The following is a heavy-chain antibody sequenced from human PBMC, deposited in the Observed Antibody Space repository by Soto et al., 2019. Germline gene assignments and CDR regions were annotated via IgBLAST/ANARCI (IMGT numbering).Heavy chain of an antibody. CDR2: INSDGSST. J-gene: IGHJ6*02. V-gene: IGHV3-74*01. CDR1: GSTFSNDW. CDR3: ARDRSYSLDV. Sequence: EVQLVESGGGLLQPGGSLRLSCAVSGSTFSNDWMHWVRQAPGKGLVWVSHINSDGSSTNYADFVKGRFTIARDNAKNTVYLQMNSLRAEDTAVYYCARDRSYSLDVWGQGNTVTASS.